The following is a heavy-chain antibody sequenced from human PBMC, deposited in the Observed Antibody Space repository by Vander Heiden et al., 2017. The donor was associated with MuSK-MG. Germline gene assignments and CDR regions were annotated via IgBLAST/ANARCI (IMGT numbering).Heavy chain of an antibody. CDR1: GGSISRYY. D-gene: IGHD6-19*01. CDR3: ASGYSSGWYGY. Sequence: QVQLQESGPGLVKPSETLSLTCTVSGGSISRYYWSWIRQPPGKGLEWIGYIYYSGSTNYNPSLKSRVTISVDTSKNQFSLKLSSVTAADTAVYYCASGYSSGWYGYWGQGTLVTVSS. V-gene: IGHV4-59*08. J-gene: IGHJ4*02. CDR2: IYYSGST.